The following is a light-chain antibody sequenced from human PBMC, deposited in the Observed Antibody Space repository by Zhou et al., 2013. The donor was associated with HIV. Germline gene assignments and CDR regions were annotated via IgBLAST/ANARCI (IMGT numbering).Light chain of an antibody. Sequence: IVMTQSPATLSVSPGGRATLSCRASQSVGTNLAWYQQKTGQAPRLLIYGAFSRATGIPARFSGSGSGTEFTLTISSLQSEDFAVYYCQQYNNWPPLTFGGGTKVEIK. V-gene: IGKV3-15*01. J-gene: IGKJ4*01. CDR3: QQYNNWPPLT. CDR2: GAF. CDR1: QSVGTN.